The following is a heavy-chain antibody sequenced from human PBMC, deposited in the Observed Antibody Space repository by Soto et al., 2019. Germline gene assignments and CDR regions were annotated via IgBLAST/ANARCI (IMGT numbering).Heavy chain of an antibody. CDR3: ARHVASTVTTSDWFDP. Sequence: QGQLVESGGGVVQPGRSLRLSCAASGFTFSSHAIHWVRQAPGKGLEWVAIISYDGSTIFYGDSVKGRFTISRDNSKNTLYLHMSSLRPDDTAVYFCARHVASTVTTSDWFDPWGQGTLVTVSS. CDR1: GFTFSSHA. D-gene: IGHD4-4*01. CDR2: ISYDGSTI. J-gene: IGHJ5*02. V-gene: IGHV3-30-3*01.